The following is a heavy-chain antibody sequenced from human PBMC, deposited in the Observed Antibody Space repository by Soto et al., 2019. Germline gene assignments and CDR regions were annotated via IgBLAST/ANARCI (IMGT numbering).Heavy chain of an antibody. CDR3: ARDLGYCSGGSCYAAFDI. CDR2: INPNRGGT. J-gene: IGHJ3*02. CDR1: GYTFTGYY. D-gene: IGHD2-15*01. V-gene: IGHV1-2*04. Sequence: QVQLVQSGAEVKKPGASVKVSCKASGYTFTGYYMHWVRQAPGQGLEWMGWINPNRGGTNYAQKFQGWVTMTRDTSISTAYMELSRLRSDDTAVYYCARDLGYCSGGSCYAAFDIWGQGTMVTVSS.